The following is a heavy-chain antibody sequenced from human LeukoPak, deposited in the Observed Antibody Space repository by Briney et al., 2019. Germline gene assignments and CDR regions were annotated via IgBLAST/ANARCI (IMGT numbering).Heavy chain of an antibody. CDR3: AKDRGLCSGGSCYTFNY. J-gene: IGHJ4*02. CDR2: ISWNSDTI. CDR1: GFTFDDYA. D-gene: IGHD2-15*01. Sequence: GRSLRLSCAASGFTFDDYAMHRVRQAPGKGLEWVSGISWNSDTIGYADSVKGRFTISRDNAKNSLYLQMNSLRAEDTALYYCAKDRGLCSGGSCYTFNYWGQGTLVTVSS. V-gene: IGHV3-9*01.